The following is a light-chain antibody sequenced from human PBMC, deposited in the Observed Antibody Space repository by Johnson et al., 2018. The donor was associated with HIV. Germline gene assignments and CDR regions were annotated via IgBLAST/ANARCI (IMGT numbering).Light chain of an antibody. V-gene: IGLV1-51*02. J-gene: IGLJ1*01. Sequence: QSVLTQPPSVSAAPGQKVTISCSGSSSNIGNNYVSWYQQLPGTAPKLLIFESDKRPSGIPDRFSGSKSGTSATLGITGLQTGDEAYYYCGTWDSTLSSHIYVYGTVTKVTVL. CDR1: SSNIGNNY. CDR3: GTWDSTLSSHIYV. CDR2: ESD.